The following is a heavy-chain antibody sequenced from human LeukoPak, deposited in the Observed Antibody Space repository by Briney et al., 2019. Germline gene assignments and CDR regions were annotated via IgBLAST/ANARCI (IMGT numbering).Heavy chain of an antibody. D-gene: IGHD2-15*01. V-gene: IGHV1-69*05. CDR3: ARDRQYCSGGSCYFDY. CDR1: GGTLNSYA. Sequence: ASVKVSCKASGGTLNSYAISWVRQAPGQGLEWVGRIIPIFGTPNYAQKFQGRVTITTDESTSTAYMDLSSLRSEDTAVYYCARDRQYCSGGSCYFDYWGQGTLVTVSS. CDR2: IIPIFGTP. J-gene: IGHJ4*02.